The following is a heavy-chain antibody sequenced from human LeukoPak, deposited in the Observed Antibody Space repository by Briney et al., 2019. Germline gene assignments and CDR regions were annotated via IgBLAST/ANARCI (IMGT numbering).Heavy chain of an antibody. CDR1: GGSIGGSRSY. D-gene: IGHD4-23*01. J-gene: IGHJ4*02. Sequence: SETLSLTCTVSGGSIGGSRSYWGWLRQPPGKGLEWIGSVFHSGTTYYNPSLKSRLTISVDTSKNQFSLKLSSVTAADTAVYYCARRDYSGDNPVLDYWGQGTLVTVSS. V-gene: IGHV4-39*01. CDR2: VFHSGTT. CDR3: ARRDYSGDNPVLDY.